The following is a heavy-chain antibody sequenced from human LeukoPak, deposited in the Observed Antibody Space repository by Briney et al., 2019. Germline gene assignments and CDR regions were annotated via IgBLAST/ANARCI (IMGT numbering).Heavy chain of an antibody. V-gene: IGHV3-7*03. CDR3: VRDMGWFHFDS. CDR1: GFTFSGFW. Sequence: GGSLRLSCAVSGFTFSGFWMSWSRQAPGKGLEWVASINSDGSEGYYADVVKGRFTISRDNAKNSLYLQINSLRAEDTALYYWVRDMGWFHFDSWGRGILLTVSS. CDR2: INSDGSEG. D-gene: IGHD3-3*01. J-gene: IGHJ4*02.